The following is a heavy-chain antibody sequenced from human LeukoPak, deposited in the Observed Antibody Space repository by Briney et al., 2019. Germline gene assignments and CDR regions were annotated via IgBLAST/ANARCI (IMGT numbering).Heavy chain of an antibody. D-gene: IGHD1-26*01. Sequence: PGGSLRLSCAASGFTFSSYAMHWVRQAPGKGLEYVSAISSNGGGTYYANSVKGRFTISRGNSKNTLYLQMGSLRVEGMAVYYCAREDGRWELHYWGQGTLVTVSS. CDR1: GFTFSSYA. J-gene: IGHJ4*02. V-gene: IGHV3-64*01. CDR3: AREDGRWELHY. CDR2: ISSNGGGT.